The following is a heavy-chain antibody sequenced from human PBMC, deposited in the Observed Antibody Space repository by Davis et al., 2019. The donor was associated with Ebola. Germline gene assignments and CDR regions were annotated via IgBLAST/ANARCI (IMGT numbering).Heavy chain of an antibody. D-gene: IGHD3-10*01. CDR3: ARQTHQLLSGPRTWFDP. J-gene: IGHJ5*02. Sequence: GESLKISCKGSGYSFTSSCIGWVRQMPGKGLEWMGIIYPGDSDTRYSPSFQGQVTISADKSISTTYLQWNSLKTSDTAMYYCARQTHQLLSGPRTWFDPWGQGTLVTVSS. CDR1: GYSFTSSC. CDR2: IYPGDSDT. V-gene: IGHV5-51*01.